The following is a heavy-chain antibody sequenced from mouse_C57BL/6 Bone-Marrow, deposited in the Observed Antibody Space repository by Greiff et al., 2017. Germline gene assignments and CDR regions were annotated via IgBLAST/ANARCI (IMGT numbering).Heavy chain of an antibody. J-gene: IGHJ4*01. V-gene: IGHV1-22*01. CDR2: INPNNGGT. Sequence: VQLQQSGPELVKPGASVKMSCKASGYTFTDYNMHWVKQSHGKSLEWIGYINPNNGGTSYNQKFKGKATFTVNKSSSTAYMELRSLTSEDSAVYYCARWGDGYYDAMDYWGQGTSVTVSS. CDR3: ARWGDGYYDAMDY. D-gene: IGHD2-3*01. CDR1: GYTFTDYN.